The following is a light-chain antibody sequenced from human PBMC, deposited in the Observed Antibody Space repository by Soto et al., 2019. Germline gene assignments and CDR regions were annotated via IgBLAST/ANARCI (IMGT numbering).Light chain of an antibody. J-gene: IGLJ2*01. CDR2: DVT. CDR3: SSYTASSTLDVL. V-gene: IGLV2-14*03. CDR1: SSDIGDYNY. Sequence: QSALTQPASVSGSPGQSITISCTGTSSDIGDYNYVSWYQHHPGKAPKLIISDVTNRPSGVSNRFSGSKSGNTASLTISGLQAEDEADYYCSSYTASSTLDVLFGGGNKLTVL.